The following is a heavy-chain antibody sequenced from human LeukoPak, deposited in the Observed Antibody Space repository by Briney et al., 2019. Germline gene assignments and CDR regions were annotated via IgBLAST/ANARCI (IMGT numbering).Heavy chain of an antibody. Sequence: GGSLRLSCAASGFPFSSYTMNWVRQAPGKGLEWVSSISRSTTYIYYADSVKGRFTISRDDATNSLYLQMNSLTVEDTAVYFCARDTYYYYYMDVWGKGTTVTVSS. CDR2: ISRSTTYI. CDR3: ARDTYYYYYMDV. J-gene: IGHJ6*03. CDR1: GFPFSSYT. V-gene: IGHV3-21*06.